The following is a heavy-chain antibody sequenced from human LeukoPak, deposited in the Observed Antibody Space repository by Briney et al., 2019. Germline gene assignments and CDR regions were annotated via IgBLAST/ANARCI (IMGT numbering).Heavy chain of an antibody. Sequence: SETLSLTCAVSGGSISSGGYSWSWIRQPPGKGLEWIGYIYHSGSTYYNPSLKSRVTISVDTSKNQFSLKLSSVTAADTAVYYCARNPYYSPYYYYGMDVWGQGTTVTASS. V-gene: IGHV4-30-2*01. CDR2: IYHSGST. CDR3: ARNPYYSPYYYYGMDV. D-gene: IGHD3-10*01. J-gene: IGHJ6*02. CDR1: GGSISSGGYS.